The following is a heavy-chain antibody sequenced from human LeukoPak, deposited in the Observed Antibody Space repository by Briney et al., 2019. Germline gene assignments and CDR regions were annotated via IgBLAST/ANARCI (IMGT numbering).Heavy chain of an antibody. Sequence: GESLKISCKGSRYSFTRYWVAWVRQMPGKGLEWMGMIYPGDSDTRYSPSFKGQVTISADKSITTAYLQWSSLEASDTAMYYCARRGYGYSQPDYWGQGTLVTVSS. V-gene: IGHV5-51*01. CDR2: IYPGDSDT. CDR3: ARRGYGYSQPDY. CDR1: RYSFTRYW. D-gene: IGHD5-18*01. J-gene: IGHJ4*02.